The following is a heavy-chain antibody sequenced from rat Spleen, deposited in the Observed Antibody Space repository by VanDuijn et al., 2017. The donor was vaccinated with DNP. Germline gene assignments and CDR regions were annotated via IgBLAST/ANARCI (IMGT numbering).Heavy chain of an antibody. J-gene: IGHJ2*01. CDR2: ISSGGST. Sequence: QVQVKESGPGLVQPSQTLSLTCTVSGFSLTSYGVSWVRQPPGKGLEWIAAISSGGSTYYSSILKSRLSINRDTSKSPVFLKMNSLQTEDTGIYFCARGGDLYWGQGVMVTVSS. V-gene: IGHV2S12*01. CDR1: GFSLTSYG. CDR3: ARGGDLY.